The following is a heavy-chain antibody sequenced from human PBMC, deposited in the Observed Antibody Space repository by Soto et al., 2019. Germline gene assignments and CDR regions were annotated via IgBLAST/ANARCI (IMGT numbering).Heavy chain of an antibody. CDR2: IYYSGST. V-gene: IGHV4-59*08. CDR1: GGSISSYY. D-gene: IGHD1-26*01. J-gene: IGHJ4*02. Sequence: SQTLSLTCTVSGGSISSYYWSWIRQPPGKGLEWIGYIYYSGSTNYNPSLKSRVTISADTAKNKFSLKLSSVTAADTAVYYCARHGGGRGSYGLYFDYWGQGTLVTVSS. CDR3: ARHGGGRGSYGLYFDY.